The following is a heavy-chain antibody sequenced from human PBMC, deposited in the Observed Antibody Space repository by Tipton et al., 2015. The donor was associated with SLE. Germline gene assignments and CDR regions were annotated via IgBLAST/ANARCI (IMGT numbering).Heavy chain of an antibody. V-gene: IGHV4-34*01. D-gene: IGHD4-17*01. Sequence: TLSLTCAVYGGSFSGYYWSWIRQPPGKGLEWIGEINHSGSTNYNPSLKSRVTISVDTSKNQFSLKLSSVTAADTAVYYCARGAVTTRGFDYWGQGTLVTVSS. CDR3: ARGAVTTRGFDY. CDR1: GGSFSGYY. J-gene: IGHJ4*02. CDR2: INHSGST.